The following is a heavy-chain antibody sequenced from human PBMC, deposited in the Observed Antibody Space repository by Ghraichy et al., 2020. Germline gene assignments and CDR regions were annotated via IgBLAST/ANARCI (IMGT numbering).Heavy chain of an antibody. Sequence: SETLSLTRTVSGGSISNHYWSWIRQPAGKGLEWIGRIYTTGNTNYNPSLESRVTMSVDTSKNQFSLKLSSVTAADTAVYFCARLRHGDFYYYGLDVWGQGTTVTVSS. CDR3: ARLRHGDFYYYGLDV. D-gene: IGHD4-17*01. CDR2: IYTTGNT. J-gene: IGHJ6*02. CDR1: GGSISNHY. V-gene: IGHV4-4*07.